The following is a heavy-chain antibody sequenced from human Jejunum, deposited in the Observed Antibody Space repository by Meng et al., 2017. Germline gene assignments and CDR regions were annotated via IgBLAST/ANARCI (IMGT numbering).Heavy chain of an antibody. CDR2: TYYRSKWYI. Sequence: QIHLQQSGPGLVKPSQPLSLTCSISGASVSSNSAGWNWIRQSPSRGLEWLGRTYYRSKWYIDYAVSVKSRITINPDTSKNQFSLHLNSVTPEDTAVYYCAGGGLVRSTRGYFDYWGQGTLVTVSS. D-gene: IGHD1-26*01. CDR3: AGGGLVRSTRGYFDY. J-gene: IGHJ4*02. CDR1: GASVSSNSAG. V-gene: IGHV6-1*01.